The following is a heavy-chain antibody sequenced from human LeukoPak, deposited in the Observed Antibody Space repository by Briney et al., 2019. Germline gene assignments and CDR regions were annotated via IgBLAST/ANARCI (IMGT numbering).Heavy chain of an antibody. CDR1: GFTFSSYG. CDR2: ISYDGSNK. Sequence: PGGSLRLSCAASGFTFSSYGMHWVRQAPGKGLEWVAVISYDGSNKYYADSVKGRFTISRDNSKNTLYLQMNSLRAEDTAVYYCAKVFNYDFWSGPPGGFLGYWGQGTLVTVSS. V-gene: IGHV3-30*18. D-gene: IGHD3-3*01. J-gene: IGHJ4*02. CDR3: AKVFNYDFWSGPPGGFLGY.